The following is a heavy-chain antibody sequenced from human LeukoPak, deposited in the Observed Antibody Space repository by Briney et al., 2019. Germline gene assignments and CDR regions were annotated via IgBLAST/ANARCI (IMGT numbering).Heavy chain of an antibody. J-gene: IGHJ4*02. Sequence: GGSLRLSCAASGLTVSDSYMNWVRQAPGKGLEWVSVIYSAGGPYYTDSLKGRFTISRDKSKNTLYLQMNSLRAEETAVYYCARGRSGSPGLFDSWGQGTLVTVSS. D-gene: IGHD1-1*01. CDR2: IYSAGGP. CDR1: GLTVSDSY. CDR3: ARGRSGSPGLFDS. V-gene: IGHV3-53*01.